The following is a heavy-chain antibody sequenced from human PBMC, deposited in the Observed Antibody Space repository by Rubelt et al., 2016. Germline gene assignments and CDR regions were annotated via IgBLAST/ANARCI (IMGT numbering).Heavy chain of an antibody. Sequence: ESGPGLVKPSETLSLTCTVSGGSISSYYWSWIRQPAGKGLEWIGRIYTSGSTNYNPSLKSRVTMSVDTSKNQFSLKLRSVTAADTAVYYCARGAPDRGSRTVTLDYWGQGTLVTVSS. V-gene: IGHV4-4*07. CDR3: ARGAPDRGSRTVTLDY. CDR1: GGSISSYY. J-gene: IGHJ4*02. CDR2: IYTSGST. D-gene: IGHD4-17*01.